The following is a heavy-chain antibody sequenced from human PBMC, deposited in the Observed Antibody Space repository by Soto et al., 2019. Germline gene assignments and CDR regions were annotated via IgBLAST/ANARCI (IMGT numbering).Heavy chain of an antibody. CDR1: GGSFSGFY. J-gene: IGHJ4*02. CDR2: INHSGST. D-gene: IGHD6-13*01. V-gene: IGHV4-34*01. Sequence: SVTLSLTCAVYGGSFSGFYWSWIRQPPGKGLEWIGEINHSGSTNYNPSLKSRVTISVDTSKNQFSLKLSSVAAADTAVYYCARRLATGYRLSRYFDYWGQGTLVTVSS. CDR3: ARRLATGYRLSRYFDY.